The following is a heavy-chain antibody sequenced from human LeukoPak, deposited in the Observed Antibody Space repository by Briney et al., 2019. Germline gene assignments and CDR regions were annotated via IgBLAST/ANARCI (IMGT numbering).Heavy chain of an antibody. CDR2: INPNSGGT. D-gene: IGHD3-10*01. J-gene: IGHJ4*02. CDR3: ARGTSSWFGEIQYYFDY. V-gene: IGHV1-2*04. Sequence: GASVKVSCKASGYTFTGYYMHWVRQAPGQGLEWMGWINPNSGGTNYAQKFQGWVTMTRDTSISTAYMELSRLRPDDTAVYYCARGTSSWFGEIQYYFDYWGQGTLVTVSS. CDR1: GYTFTGYY.